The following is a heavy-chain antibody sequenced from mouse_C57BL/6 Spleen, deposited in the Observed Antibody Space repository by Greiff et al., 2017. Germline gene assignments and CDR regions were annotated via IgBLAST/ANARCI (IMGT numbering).Heavy chain of an antibody. CDR2: IDPETGGT. V-gene: IGHV1-15*01. Sequence: VQLQQSGAELVRPGASVTLSCKASGYTFTDYEMHWVKQTPVHGLEWIGAIDPETGGTAYNQKFKGKAILTADKSSSTAYMELRSLTSEDSAVYYCTWIYYDYDGASWFAYWGQGTLVTVSA. CDR1: GYTFTDYE. D-gene: IGHD2-4*01. J-gene: IGHJ3*01. CDR3: TWIYYDYDGASWFAY.